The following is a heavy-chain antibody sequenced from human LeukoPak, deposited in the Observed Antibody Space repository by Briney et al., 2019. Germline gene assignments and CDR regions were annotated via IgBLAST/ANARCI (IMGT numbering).Heavy chain of an antibody. CDR1: GFTFSSYW. CDR2: INSDGSST. V-gene: IGHV3-74*01. Sequence: GGSLRLSCAASGFTFSSYWMHWVRQAPGKGLVWVSRINSDGSSTSYADSVKGRFTISRDNSKDTLYLQMNSLRDEDTAVYYCAKRPSDYGDYVTYFDYWGQGTLVTVSS. J-gene: IGHJ4*02. D-gene: IGHD4-17*01. CDR3: AKRPSDYGDYVTYFDY.